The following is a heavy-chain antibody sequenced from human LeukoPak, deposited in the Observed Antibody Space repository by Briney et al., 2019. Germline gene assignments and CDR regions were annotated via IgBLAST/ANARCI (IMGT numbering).Heavy chain of an antibody. CDR2: ISTSSIYI. J-gene: IGHJ4*02. Sequence: GGSLRLSCVASGFTFTTYWMSWARQAPGKGLEWVSSISTSSIYIYYADSLKGRFTISRDNAKNSLYLQMSSLRAEDTAMYYCARSLWFGDSNLDYWGQGTLVTVSS. D-gene: IGHD3-10*01. CDR3: ARSLWFGDSNLDY. V-gene: IGHV3-21*01. CDR1: GFTFTTYW.